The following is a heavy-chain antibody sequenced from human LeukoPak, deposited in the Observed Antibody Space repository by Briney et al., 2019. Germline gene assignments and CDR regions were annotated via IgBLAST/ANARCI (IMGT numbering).Heavy chain of an antibody. CDR2: IRYDGSNK. V-gene: IGHV3-30*02. CDR1: GFTFSSYS. CDR3: AKDRYYYGSGSYPTPDY. J-gene: IGHJ4*02. D-gene: IGHD3-10*01. Sequence: GGSLRLSCAASGFTFSSYSMNWVRQAPGKGLEWVAFIRYDGSNKYYADSVKGRFTISRDNSKNTLYLQMNSLRAEDTAVYYCAKDRYYYGSGSYPTPDYWGQGTLVTVSS.